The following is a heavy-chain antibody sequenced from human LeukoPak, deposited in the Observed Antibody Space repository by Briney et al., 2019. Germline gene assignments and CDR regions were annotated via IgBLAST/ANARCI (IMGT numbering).Heavy chain of an antibody. V-gene: IGHV3-23*01. CDR1: GFTFSSYA. Sequence: PGGSLRLSCAASGFTFSSYAMSWVRQAPGKGLEWVSAIGGSGGSTYYADSVKGRFTISRDNSKNTLYLQMNSLRAEDTAVYYCAKAVYSSGWYGPFDYWGQGTLVTVSS. J-gene: IGHJ4*02. D-gene: IGHD6-19*01. CDR3: AKAVYSSGWYGPFDY. CDR2: IGGSGGST.